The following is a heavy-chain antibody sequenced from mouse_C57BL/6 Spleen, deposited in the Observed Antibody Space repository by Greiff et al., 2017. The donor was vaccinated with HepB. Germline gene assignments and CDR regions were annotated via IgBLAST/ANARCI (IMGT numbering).Heavy chain of an antibody. V-gene: IGHV1-52*01. J-gene: IGHJ3*01. CDR2: IDPSDSET. CDR1: GYTFTSYW. CDR3: ARWDYDYFWFAY. Sequence: VQLQQSGAELVRPGSSVKLSCKASGYTFTSYWMHWVKQRPIQGLEWIGNIDPSDSETHYNQKFKDKATLTVDKSSSTAYMQLSSLTSEDSAVYYCARWDYDYFWFAYWGQGTLVTVSA. D-gene: IGHD2-4*01.